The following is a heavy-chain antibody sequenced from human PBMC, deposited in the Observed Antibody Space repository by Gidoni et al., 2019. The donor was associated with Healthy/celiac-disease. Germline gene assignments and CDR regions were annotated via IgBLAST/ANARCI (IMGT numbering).Heavy chain of an antibody. V-gene: IGHV4-39*01. J-gene: IGHJ4*02. Sequence: QLQLQESVPGLVKPSATLSLTCTVSGGSISSSSYYWGWIRQPPGKGLEWIGSIYYSGSTYYNPSLKSRVTISVDTSKNQFSLKLSSVTAADTAVYYCARLAVFYYDSSGFYFDYWGQGTLVTVSS. CDR1: GGSISSSSYY. CDR3: ARLAVFYYDSSGFYFDY. D-gene: IGHD3-22*01. CDR2: IYYSGST.